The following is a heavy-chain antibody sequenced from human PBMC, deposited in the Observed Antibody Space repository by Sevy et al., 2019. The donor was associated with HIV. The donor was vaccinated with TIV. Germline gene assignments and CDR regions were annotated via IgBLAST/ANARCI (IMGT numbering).Heavy chain of an antibody. J-gene: IGHJ4*01. V-gene: IGHV3-43*01. CDR1: GFKFDDHT. Sequence: GGSLRLSCGASGFKFDDHTMHWVRQAPGKGLQWVSFIGGDKKKSSYASSVQGRFSISRDNRRNTLYLQMHSLRIEDTGLYFCAKDVGGFSGFDYWGHGTLVTVSS. D-gene: IGHD5-12*01. CDR2: IGGDKKKS. CDR3: AKDVGGFSGFDY.